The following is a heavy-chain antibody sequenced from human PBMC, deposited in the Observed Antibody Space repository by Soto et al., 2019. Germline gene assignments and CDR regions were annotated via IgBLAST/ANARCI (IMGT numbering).Heavy chain of an antibody. D-gene: IGHD4-17*01. Sequence: GGSLRLSCAASGFTFSSHAMSWVRQAPGKGLEWVSAISGTGGSTFNADAVKGRFTISRDNSKNTLYVQMNSLRAEDTAVYYCARGFYGDRYWYFDLWGRGTLVTVSS. J-gene: IGHJ2*01. CDR2: ISGTGGST. CDR1: GFTFSSHA. CDR3: ARGFYGDRYWYFDL. V-gene: IGHV3-23*01.